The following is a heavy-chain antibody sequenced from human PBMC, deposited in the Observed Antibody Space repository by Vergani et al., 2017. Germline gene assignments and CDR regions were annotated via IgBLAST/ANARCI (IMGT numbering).Heavy chain of an antibody. J-gene: IGHJ1*01. D-gene: IGHD3-10*01. CDR1: GGTFSSYT. CDR2: IIPILGMS. CDR3: ARDLLVGMGVEGVYFQH. V-gene: IGHV1-69*08. Sequence: QVQLVQSGAEVKKPGSSVKVSCKASGGTFSSYTISWVRQAPGQGLEWMGRIIPILGMSNYAQKFQGTVTITADKSTSTAYMELRSLRSDDTAVYYCARDLLVGMGVEGVYFQHWGQGTLVTVSS.